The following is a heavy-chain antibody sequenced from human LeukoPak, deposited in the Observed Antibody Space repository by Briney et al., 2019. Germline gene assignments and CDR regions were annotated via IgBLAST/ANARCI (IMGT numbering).Heavy chain of an antibody. Sequence: GEALKISCKAAGYSFTKYWITGGRQRPGKGLERMGRIDPSESYNNYSPSFEGDVTTSANKSISTAFLQCGSLKASATAMYSCARPSSGWYVLDYWGQGTLVTVSS. V-gene: IGHV5-10-1*01. J-gene: IGHJ4*02. CDR3: ARPSSGWYVLDY. D-gene: IGHD6-19*01. CDR2: IDPSESYN. CDR1: GYSFTKYW.